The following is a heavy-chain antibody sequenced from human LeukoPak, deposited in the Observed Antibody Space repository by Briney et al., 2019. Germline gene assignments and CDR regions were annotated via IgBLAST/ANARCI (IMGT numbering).Heavy chain of an antibody. D-gene: IGHD3-3*01. Sequence: GGSLRLSCAASGFTFSSSAMHWVRQAPGKGLVWVSHITWDGGSTHYADSVEGRFTISRDNRENSLYLQMNSLRVEDTAIYYCAKDLHVLRFLQWFYDYWGQGTLDTVSS. CDR3: AKDLHVLRFLQWFYDY. CDR1: GFTFSSSA. J-gene: IGHJ4*02. CDR2: ITWDGGST. V-gene: IGHV3-43D*03.